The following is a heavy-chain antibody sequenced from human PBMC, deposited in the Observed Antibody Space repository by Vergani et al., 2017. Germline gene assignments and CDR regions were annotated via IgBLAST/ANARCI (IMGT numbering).Heavy chain of an antibody. V-gene: IGHV3-30-3*01. CDR1: GFLFSTYP. Sequence: VQLVESGGGVVQPGTSLRLSCTTSGFLFSTYPLHWVRLAPGKVLEWVAVISYDGSRTYYADSVKGRFTVSRDNSKNTLYLQIHSLRADDTALYYCERDIRFYYDTRDYSYYFDSWGQGTLVTVSS. CDR3: ERDIRFYYDTRDYSYYFDS. D-gene: IGHD3-22*01. J-gene: IGHJ4*02. CDR2: ISYDGSRT.